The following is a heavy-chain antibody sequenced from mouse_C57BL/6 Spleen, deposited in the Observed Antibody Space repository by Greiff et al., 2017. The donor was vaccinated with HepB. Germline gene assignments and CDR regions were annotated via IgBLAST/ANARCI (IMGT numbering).Heavy chain of an antibody. CDR3: ARRGELRLREGYAMDY. J-gene: IGHJ4*01. CDR1: GYTFTGYW. Sequence: QVQLQQSGAELMKPGASVKLSCKATGYTFTGYWIEWVKQRPGHGLEWIGEILPGSGSTNYNEKFKGKATFTADTSSNTAYMQLSSLTTEDSAIYYGARRGELRLREGYAMDYWGQGTSVTVSS. CDR2: ILPGSGST. V-gene: IGHV1-9*01. D-gene: IGHD3-2*02.